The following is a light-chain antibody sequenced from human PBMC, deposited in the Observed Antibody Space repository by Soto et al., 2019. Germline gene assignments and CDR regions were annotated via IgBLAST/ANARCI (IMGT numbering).Light chain of an antibody. CDR3: QQSYSTWT. CDR2: WAS. V-gene: IGKV4-1*01. Sequence: DIVMTQSPDSLAVSLGERATINCKSSQIVLYSSDNKNYLSWYQQKPGQPPRLLIYWASTRESGVPERFSGSGSGTDFTLTISSPQAEDAAVYYCQQSYSTWTFGQGTRLEIK. CDR1: QIVLYSSDNKNY. J-gene: IGKJ5*01.